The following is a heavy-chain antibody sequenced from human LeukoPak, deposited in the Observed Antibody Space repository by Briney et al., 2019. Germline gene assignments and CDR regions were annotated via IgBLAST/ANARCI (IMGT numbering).Heavy chain of an antibody. J-gene: IGHJ4*02. Sequence: PGGSLRLSCAASGFTFSDYYMSWIRQAPGKGLEWVSYISSSGSTIYYADSVTGRFTISRDNAKNSLYLQMNSLRAEDTAVYYCARAEVVEWLPFDYWGQGTLVTVSS. D-gene: IGHD3-3*01. V-gene: IGHV3-11*01. CDR2: ISSSGSTI. CDR1: GFTFSDYY. CDR3: ARAEVVEWLPFDY.